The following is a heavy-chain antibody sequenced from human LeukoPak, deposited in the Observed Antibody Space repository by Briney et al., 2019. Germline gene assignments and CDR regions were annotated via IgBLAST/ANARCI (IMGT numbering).Heavy chain of an antibody. D-gene: IGHD5-24*01. CDR1: GFTFSSYA. V-gene: IGHV3-23*01. J-gene: IGHJ4*02. CDR2: ISGSGHTT. CDR3: AKDDRWLQFCC. Sequence: PGGSLRLSCAASGFTFSSYAMSWVRQAPGKGLEWVSAISGSGHTTYYADSVRGRFTTSRDNSRNTVYLQMNSLRAEDTAVYYCAKDDRWLQFCCWGQGTLVTVSA.